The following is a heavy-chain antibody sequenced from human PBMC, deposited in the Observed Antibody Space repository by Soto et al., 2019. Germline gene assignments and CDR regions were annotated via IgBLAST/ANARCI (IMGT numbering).Heavy chain of an antibody. CDR3: ARGAHIGSSWRFDY. J-gene: IGHJ4*02. V-gene: IGHV4-34*01. CDR1: GGSFSGYY. D-gene: IGHD6-13*01. CDR2: IYHSGST. Sequence: PSETLSLTCAVYGGSFSGYYWTWIRQPPGKGLEWIGYIYHSGSTYYNPSLKSRVTISVDRSKNQFSLKLSSVTAADTAVYYCARGAHIGSSWRFDYWGQGTLVTVSS.